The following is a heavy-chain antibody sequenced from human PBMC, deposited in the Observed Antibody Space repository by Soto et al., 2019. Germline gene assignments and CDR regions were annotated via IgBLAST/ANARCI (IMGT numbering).Heavy chain of an antibody. J-gene: IGHJ6*02. D-gene: IGHD3-10*01. CDR2: IIPIFGTA. V-gene: IGHV1-69*13. Sequence: GASVKVSCKASGCTFSSYAISWVRQAPGQGLEWMGGIIPIFGTANYAQKFQGRVTITADESTSTAYMELSSLRSEDTAVYYCARPIWSEIQTTLYCYYGMDVWGQGTTVTVSS. CDR3: ARPIWSEIQTTLYCYYGMDV. CDR1: GCTFSSYA.